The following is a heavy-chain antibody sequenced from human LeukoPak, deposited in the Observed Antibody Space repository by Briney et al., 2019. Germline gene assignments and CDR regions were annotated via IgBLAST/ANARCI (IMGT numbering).Heavy chain of an antibody. CDR3: ARGAGRSSSWSLGMDV. CDR2: ISYDGSNK. Sequence: GGSLRLSCAASGFTFSSYAMHWVRQAPGKGLEWVAVISYDGSNKYYADSVKGRFTISRDNSKNTLYLQMNSLRAEDTAVYYCARGAGRSSSWSLGMDVWGQGTTVTVPS. CDR1: GFTFSSYA. D-gene: IGHD6-13*01. V-gene: IGHV3-30-3*01. J-gene: IGHJ6*02.